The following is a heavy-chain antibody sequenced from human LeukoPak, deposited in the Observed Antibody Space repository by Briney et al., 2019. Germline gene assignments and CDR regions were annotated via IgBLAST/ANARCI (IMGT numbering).Heavy chain of an antibody. J-gene: IGHJ4*02. D-gene: IGHD3/OR15-3a*01. Sequence: GGSLRLSCEASGFNFRSYAMNWVRQAPGKGLEWVSTINGSGFGTYYADSVKGRFTISRDNSESTLYLQMNNLRAEDTAVYYCAKDLFGLELIFDYWGQGTLVTVSS. CDR3: AKDLFGLELIFDY. CDR1: GFNFRSYA. CDR2: INGSGFGT. V-gene: IGHV3-23*01.